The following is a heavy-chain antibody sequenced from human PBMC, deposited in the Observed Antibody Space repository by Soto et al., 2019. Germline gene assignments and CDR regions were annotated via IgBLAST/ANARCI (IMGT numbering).Heavy chain of an antibody. J-gene: IGHJ4*02. V-gene: IGHV3-74*01. CDR2: INSDGSST. CDR3: ARVSYYDILTGYTFDY. CDR1: GFTFSSYW. D-gene: IGHD3-9*01. Sequence: GGSLRLSCAASGFTFSSYWMHWVRQAPGKGLVWVSRINSDGSSTSYADSVKGRFTISRDNAKNTLYLQMNSLRAEDTAVYYCARVSYYDILTGYTFDYWGQGTLVTVSS.